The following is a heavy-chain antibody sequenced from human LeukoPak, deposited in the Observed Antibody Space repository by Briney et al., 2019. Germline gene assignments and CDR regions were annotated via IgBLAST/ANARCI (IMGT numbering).Heavy chain of an antibody. CDR1: GGSLRSSGHW. Sequence: PTETLSLTCTVSGGSLRSSGHWWVWIRQPPGKGLEWIGSIHYSGKVYYNPSLKSRVTTSVDTSTDQFSLRLSSATAADTAIYYCARQSGDQSSAWYFDAWGQGTLVTVSS. CDR2: IHYSGKV. D-gene: IGHD6-19*01. J-gene: IGHJ4*02. V-gene: IGHV4-39*01. CDR3: ARQSGDQSSAWYFDA.